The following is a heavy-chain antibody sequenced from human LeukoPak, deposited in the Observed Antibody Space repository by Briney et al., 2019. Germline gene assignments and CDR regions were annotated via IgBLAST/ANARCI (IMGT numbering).Heavy chain of an antibody. Sequence: GGSLRLSCAASGFTFSSYAMSWVRQTPGKGLEWVSYISSGSSARYYADSVKGRFTISRDDARNSLYLQMNSLRAEDTAVYYCARMSGSRLPGYWGQGTLVTVSS. CDR1: GFTFSSYA. CDR3: ARMSGSRLPGY. J-gene: IGHJ4*02. V-gene: IGHV3-48*01. D-gene: IGHD3-3*01. CDR2: ISSGSSAR.